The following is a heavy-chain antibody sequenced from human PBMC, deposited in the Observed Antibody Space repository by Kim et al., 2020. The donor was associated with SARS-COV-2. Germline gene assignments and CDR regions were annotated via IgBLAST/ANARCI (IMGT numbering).Heavy chain of an antibody. CDR3: ARGVAYYDSSGYYDY. D-gene: IGHD3-22*01. CDR1: GGSISSYY. J-gene: IGHJ4*02. V-gene: IGHV4-59*13. CDR2: IYYSGIT. Sequence: SETLSLTCTVSGGSISSYYWSWIRQPPGKGLEWIGYIYYSGITNYNPSLKSRVTISVDTSKNQFSLKLSSVTAADTAVYYCARGVAYYDSSGYYDYWGQGTLVTVSS.